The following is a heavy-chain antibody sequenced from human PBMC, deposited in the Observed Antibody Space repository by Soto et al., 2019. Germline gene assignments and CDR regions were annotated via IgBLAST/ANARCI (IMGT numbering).Heavy chain of an antibody. Sequence: VQLVETGGGLIQPGGSLRLSCAASGFTVSSNYMSWVRQAPGKGLEWVSVIYSGGSTYYADSVKGRFTISRDNSKNTLYLQMNSLRAEDTAVYYCARVLSYYYDSSGYYYDYWGQGTLVTVSS. J-gene: IGHJ4*02. CDR1: GFTVSSNY. V-gene: IGHV3-53*02. CDR3: ARVLSYYYDSSGYYYDY. CDR2: IYSGGST. D-gene: IGHD3-22*01.